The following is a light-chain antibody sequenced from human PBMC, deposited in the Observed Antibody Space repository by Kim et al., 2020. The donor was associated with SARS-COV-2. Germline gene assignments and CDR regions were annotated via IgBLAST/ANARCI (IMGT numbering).Light chain of an antibody. CDR2: GAS. V-gene: IGKV1-17*01. Sequence: ASVGARLSTPCRAIQDIWIYLGWYQQNPGRAPKRLIYGASSLLSGVPSRFSGSGSGTEFTLTISSVQPEDFATYFCLQHSTYPITFGQGTRLEIK. CDR1: QDIWIY. J-gene: IGKJ5*01. CDR3: LQHSTYPIT.